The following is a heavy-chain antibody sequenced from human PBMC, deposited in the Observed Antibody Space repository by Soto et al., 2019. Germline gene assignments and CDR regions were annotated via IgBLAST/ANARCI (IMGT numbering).Heavy chain of an antibody. CDR3: AKVRQGGWYAEVFY. CDR2: ISGSGGST. J-gene: IGHJ4*02. Sequence: EVQLLESGGGLVQPGGSLRLSCAASGFTFSSYAMSWVRQSPGKGLEWVSAISGSGGSTYNADSVKGRFTISRDNSKNTLYLQMNSLRAEDTAVYYCAKVRQGGWYAEVFYWGQGTLVTVSS. V-gene: IGHV3-23*01. D-gene: IGHD6-19*01. CDR1: GFTFSSYA.